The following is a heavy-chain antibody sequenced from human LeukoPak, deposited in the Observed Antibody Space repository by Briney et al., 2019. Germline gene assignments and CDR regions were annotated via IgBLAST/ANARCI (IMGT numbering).Heavy chain of an antibody. CDR3: ARFRGSHLARNAFDI. J-gene: IGHJ3*02. Sequence: ASVKVSCKASGYTFTGYGISWVRQAPGQGLEWMGWISAYNGNTNYAQKLQGRVTMTTDTSTSTAYMELRSLRSDDTAVYYCARFRGSHLARNAFDIWGQGTMVTVSS. D-gene: IGHD3-10*01. V-gene: IGHV1-18*01. CDR2: ISAYNGNT. CDR1: GYTFTGYG.